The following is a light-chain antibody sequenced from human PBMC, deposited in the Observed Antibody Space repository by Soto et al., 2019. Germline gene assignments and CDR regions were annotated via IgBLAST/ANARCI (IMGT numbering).Light chain of an antibody. CDR1: QSISGW. CDR3: QQYNSYSWT. Sequence: DLQITQSPSTLSASVGDRVTITFRASQSISGWLAWYQQKPGKAPKFLIYDASSLESGVPSRFSGSGSGTEFTLTISSLQPDDFATYYCQQYNSYSWTFGQGTKVDIK. CDR2: DAS. V-gene: IGKV1-5*01. J-gene: IGKJ1*01.